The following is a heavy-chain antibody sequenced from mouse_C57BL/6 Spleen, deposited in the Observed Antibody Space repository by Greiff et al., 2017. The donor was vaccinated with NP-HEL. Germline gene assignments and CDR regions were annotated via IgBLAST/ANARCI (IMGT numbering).Heavy chain of an antibody. J-gene: IGHJ4*01. Sequence: EVQLQQSGPELVKPGASVKIPCKASGYTFTDYNMDWVKQSHGKSLEWIGDINPNNGGTIYNQKFKGKATLTVDKSSGTAYMELRSLTSEDTAVYYCARSNWDRYYYAMDYWGQGTSVTVSS. CDR1: GYTFTDYN. V-gene: IGHV1-18*01. CDR2: INPNNGGT. D-gene: IGHD4-1*01. CDR3: ARSNWDRYYYAMDY.